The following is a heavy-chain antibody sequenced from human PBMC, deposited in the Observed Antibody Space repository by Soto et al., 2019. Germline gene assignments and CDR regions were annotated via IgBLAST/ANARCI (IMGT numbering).Heavy chain of an antibody. V-gene: IGHV4-59*08. CDR1: GGSISSYY. Sequence: PSETLSLTCTVSGGSISSYYWGWIRQPPGKGLEWIGYIFYSGSTSYNPSLESRVTISVDTSKNQFSLKVNSVTAADTAVYYCARHYPIGNNRNYLDYWGQGTLVTVSS. J-gene: IGHJ4*02. D-gene: IGHD1-1*01. CDR2: IFYSGST. CDR3: ARHYPIGNNRNYLDY.